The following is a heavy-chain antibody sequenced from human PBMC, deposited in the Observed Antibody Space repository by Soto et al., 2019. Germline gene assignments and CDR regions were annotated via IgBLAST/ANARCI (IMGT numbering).Heavy chain of an antibody. D-gene: IGHD2-21*01. Sequence: GGSLRLSCAASGFSFEDYTMHWVRHTPGKGPEWISLIRWDGGRTLYSDSVKGRFIISRDNSKDSLYLQMNSLTTEDTALYFCARDCYEVLIGQMRYFDHWGQGTLVTVSS. CDR3: ARDCYEVLIGQMRYFDH. CDR1: GFSFEDYT. V-gene: IGHV3-43*01. J-gene: IGHJ4*02. CDR2: IRWDGGRT.